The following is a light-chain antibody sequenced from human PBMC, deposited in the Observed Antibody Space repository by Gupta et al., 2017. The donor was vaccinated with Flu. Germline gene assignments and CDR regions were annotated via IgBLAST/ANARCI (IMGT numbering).Light chain of an antibody. Sequence: ITISCTGISSDFDDYSYVSWYQQLPGKAPKLIIFEASNRPSGVSDRFSGSRSGNTASLTISGLQAEDEAFYSCCSYTNINNPVLFGGGTKLTVL. CDR1: SSDFDDYSY. CDR2: EAS. V-gene: IGLV2-14*01. J-gene: IGLJ2*01. CDR3: CSYTNINNPVL.